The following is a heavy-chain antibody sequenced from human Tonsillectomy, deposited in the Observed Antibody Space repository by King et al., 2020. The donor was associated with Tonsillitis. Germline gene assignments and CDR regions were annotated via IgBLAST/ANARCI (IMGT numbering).Heavy chain of an antibody. J-gene: IGHJ4*02. V-gene: IGHV4-38-2*01. Sequence: MQLQESGPGLVKPSETLSLTCAVSGYPISSGYYWGWIRQPPGKGLEWIGTIYHSGSTYYNPSLKSRVTISLDTSKNQFSLKLSSVTAADTAVYYCARILTYYYDSSGYDWGQGALVTVSS. CDR2: IYHSGST. CDR3: ARILTYYYDSSGYD. CDR1: GYPISSGYY. D-gene: IGHD3-22*01.